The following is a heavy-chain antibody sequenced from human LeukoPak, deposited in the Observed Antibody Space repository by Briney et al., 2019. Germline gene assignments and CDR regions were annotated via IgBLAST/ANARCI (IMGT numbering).Heavy chain of an antibody. D-gene: IGHD4-17*01. Sequence: SETLSLTYTVSGGSISTYYRSWIRQPPGKGLEWIGYIYYSGSTNYNPSLKSRVTISVDTSKNQFSLKLSSVTAADTAVYYCARDRPNDYGDYYAWFDPWGQGTLVTVSS. CDR3: ARDRPNDYGDYYAWFDP. V-gene: IGHV4-59*01. CDR2: IYYSGST. J-gene: IGHJ5*02. CDR1: GGSISTYY.